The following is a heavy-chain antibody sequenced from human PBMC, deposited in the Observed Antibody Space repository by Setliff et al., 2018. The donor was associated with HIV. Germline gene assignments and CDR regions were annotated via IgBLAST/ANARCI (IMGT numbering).Heavy chain of an antibody. V-gene: IGHV4-39*07. CDR3: ARGSRQLTIFGVVFKTNYYFMDV. D-gene: IGHD3-3*01. CDR2: IFYGGTV. Sequence: SETLSLTCTVSGGSISSDDYYWAWIRQPPGKGLEWIGCIFYGGTVYHSGRMYFNPSLKSRVTISGDTSKNQFFLNLTSVTAADTAVYYCARGSRQLTIFGVVFKTNYYFMDVWGKGTAVTVSS. CDR1: GGSISSDDYY. J-gene: IGHJ6*03.